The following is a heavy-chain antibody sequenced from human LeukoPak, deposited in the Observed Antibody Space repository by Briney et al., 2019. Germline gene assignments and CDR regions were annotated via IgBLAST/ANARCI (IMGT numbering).Heavy chain of an antibody. Sequence: GGALRLSCAASGFIFDSHWMNWVRQAPGKGREGVAHLNQDGTETYYADSVRGRFTISRDNAKSSLYLQMNGLRADDTAVYYCARASYRALEYWGQGALVTVSS. CDR1: GFIFDSHW. CDR2: LNQDGTET. D-gene: IGHD1-14*01. CDR3: ARASYRALEY. V-gene: IGHV3-7*01. J-gene: IGHJ4*02.